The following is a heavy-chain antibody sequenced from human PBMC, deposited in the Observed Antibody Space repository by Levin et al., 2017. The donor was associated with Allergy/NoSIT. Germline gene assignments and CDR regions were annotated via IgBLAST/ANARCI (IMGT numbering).Heavy chain of an antibody. D-gene: IGHD6-19*01. J-gene: IGHJ4*02. V-gene: IGHV4-39*01. CDR2: IYYSGST. CDR3: AGSYSSGWYADFDY. CDR1: GGSISSSSYY. Sequence: ASETLSLTCTVSGGSISSSSYYWGWIRQPPGKGLEWIGSIYYSGSTYYNPSLKSRVTISVDTSKNQFSLKLSSVTAADTAVYYCAGSYSSGWYADFDYWGQGTLVTVSS.